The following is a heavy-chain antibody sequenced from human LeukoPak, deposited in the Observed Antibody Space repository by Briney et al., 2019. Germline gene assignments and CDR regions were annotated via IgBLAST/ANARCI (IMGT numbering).Heavy chain of an antibody. J-gene: IGHJ6*02. CDR3: ARATATYPTFGGVIGTDIYGLDV. V-gene: IGHV4-59*01. CDR2: IYYSGDT. CDR1: GDSINDYY. Sequence: PSETLSLICTVSGDSINDYYWGWIRQPPGKGLEWIGYIYYSGDTNYNPSLKSRVTISIDTSKNQFSLKLSSVAAADTAVYYCARATATYPTFGGVIGTDIYGLDVWGQGTTVTVTS. D-gene: IGHD3-16*02.